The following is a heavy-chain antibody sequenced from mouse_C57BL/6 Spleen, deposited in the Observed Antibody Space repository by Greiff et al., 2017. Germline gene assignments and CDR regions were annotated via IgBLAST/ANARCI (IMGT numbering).Heavy chain of an antibody. V-gene: IGHV1-54*01. J-gene: IGHJ4*01. CDR3: ARNYYGSSYAMDY. CDR1: GYAFTNYL. D-gene: IGHD1-1*01. Sequence: QLQQSGAELVRPGTSVKVSCKASGYAFTNYLIEWVKQRPGQGLEWIGVINPGSGGTNYNEKFKGKATLTADKSSSTAYMQLSSLTSEDSAVYFCARNYYGSSYAMDYWGQGTSVTVSS. CDR2: INPGSGGT.